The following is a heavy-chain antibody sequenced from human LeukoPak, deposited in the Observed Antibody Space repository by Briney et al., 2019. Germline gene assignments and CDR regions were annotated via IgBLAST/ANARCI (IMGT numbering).Heavy chain of an antibody. CDR3: ARVGNDYVLDY. D-gene: IGHD3-16*01. Sequence: GGSLRLSCAASGFTFSSYEMNWVRQAPGKGLEWVSYISSSGSTIYYADSVKGRFTISRDNAKNSLYLQMNSLRAEDMAVYYCARVGNDYVLDYWGQGALVTVSS. CDR2: ISSSGSTI. CDR1: GFTFSSYE. J-gene: IGHJ4*02. V-gene: IGHV3-48*03.